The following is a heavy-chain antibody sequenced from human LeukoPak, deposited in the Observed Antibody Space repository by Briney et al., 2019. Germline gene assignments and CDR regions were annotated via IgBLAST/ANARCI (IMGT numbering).Heavy chain of an antibody. CDR3: AKGLGYCSSTSCYLGSADY. V-gene: IGHV3-7*03. CDR2: IKTDGSEK. J-gene: IGHJ4*02. Sequence: GGSLRLSCEGSGFTFSNYWMGWVRQVPGKGLQWVANIKTDGSEKYYVDSVKGRFTISRDNAENSLYLQMNSLRAEDTAVYYCAKGLGYCSSTSCYLGSADYWGQGTLVTVSS. D-gene: IGHD2-2*01. CDR1: GFTFSNYW.